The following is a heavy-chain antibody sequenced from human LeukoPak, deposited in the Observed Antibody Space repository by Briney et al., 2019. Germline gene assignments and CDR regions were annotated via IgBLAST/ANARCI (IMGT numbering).Heavy chain of an antibody. Sequence: PGGSLRLSCAASGFTFSSYAMHWVRQAPGKGLEWVAVISYDGSNKYYADSVKGRFTISRDNSKNTLYLQMNSLRAEDTAVYYCAREGGAYDSITSYNYWGQGTLVTVSS. CDR2: ISYDGSNK. V-gene: IGHV3-30-3*01. CDR3: AREGGAYDSITSYNY. J-gene: IGHJ4*02. CDR1: GFTFSSYA. D-gene: IGHD3-22*01.